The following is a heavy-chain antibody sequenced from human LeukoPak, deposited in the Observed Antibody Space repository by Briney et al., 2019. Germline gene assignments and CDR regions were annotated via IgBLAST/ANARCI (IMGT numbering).Heavy chain of an antibody. CDR1: GYTFTSYA. V-gene: IGHV7-4-1*02. CDR2: INTNTGNP. D-gene: IGHD3-10*01. Sequence: GASVKVSCKASGYTFTSYAMNWVRQAPGQGREWMGWINTNTGNPTYAQGFTGRFVFSLDTSVSTPYLQISSLKAEDTAVYYCARDPGVRDLWAFDIWGQGTMVTVSS. CDR3: ARDPGVRDLWAFDI. J-gene: IGHJ3*02.